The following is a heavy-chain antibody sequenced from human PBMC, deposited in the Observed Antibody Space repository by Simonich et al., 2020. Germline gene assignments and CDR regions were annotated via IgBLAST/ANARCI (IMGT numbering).Heavy chain of an antibody. J-gene: IGHJ6*02. Sequence: EVQLVESGGGLVKPGGSLRLSCAASGFTFSSYSMNWVRQAPGKGLEWVSSISSSSSYIYYADSVKRRFTISRDNDKNSLYRQMNSLRAEDTAVDYCARWIAVAGTGAYGMDVWGQGTTVTVSS. CDR2: ISSSSSYI. CDR1: GFTFSSYS. V-gene: IGHV3-21*01. CDR3: ARWIAVAGTGAYGMDV. D-gene: IGHD6-19*01.